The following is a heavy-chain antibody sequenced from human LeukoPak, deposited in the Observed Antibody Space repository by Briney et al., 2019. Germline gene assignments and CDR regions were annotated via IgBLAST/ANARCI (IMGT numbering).Heavy chain of an antibody. V-gene: IGHV1-69*13. CDR2: IIPIFGTA. CDR3: RAAMAIGRVDY. Sequence: SVKVSCKASGGTFSSYAISWVRQAPGQGLEWLGGIIPIFGTANYAQKFQGRVTITADESTSTAYMELSSLRSEDTAVYYCRAAMAIGRVDYWGQGTLVTVSS. D-gene: IGHD5-18*01. CDR1: GGTFSSYA. J-gene: IGHJ4*02.